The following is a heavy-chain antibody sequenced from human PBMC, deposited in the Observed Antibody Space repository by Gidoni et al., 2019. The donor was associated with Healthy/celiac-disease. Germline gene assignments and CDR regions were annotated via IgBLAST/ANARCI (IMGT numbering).Heavy chain of an antibody. CDR1: GGSISSGDYY. V-gene: IGHV4-30-4*01. Sequence: QVQLQESRPGLVKPSQTLSLTCTVSGGSISSGDYYWSWIRQPPGKGLEWIGYIYYSGSTYYNPSLKSRVTISVDTSKNQFSLKLSSVTAADTAVYYCARRTFPARPPTLDDAFDIWGQGTMVTVSS. J-gene: IGHJ3*02. CDR3: ARRTFPARPPTLDDAFDI. D-gene: IGHD6-6*01. CDR2: IYYSGST.